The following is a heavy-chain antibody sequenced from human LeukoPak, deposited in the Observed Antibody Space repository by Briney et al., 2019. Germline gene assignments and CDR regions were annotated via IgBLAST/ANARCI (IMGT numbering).Heavy chain of an antibody. CDR3: ARAHRVAVPAASNWFDP. Sequence: PGGSLRLSCAASGFTASSNYMSWVRQAPGKGLEWVSVIYSGGSTYYADSVKGRFTISRDNSKNTLYLQMNSLRAEDTAVYYCARAHRVAVPAASNWFDPWGQGTLVTVSS. CDR1: GFTASSNY. J-gene: IGHJ5*02. D-gene: IGHD2-2*01. V-gene: IGHV3-53*01. CDR2: IYSGGST.